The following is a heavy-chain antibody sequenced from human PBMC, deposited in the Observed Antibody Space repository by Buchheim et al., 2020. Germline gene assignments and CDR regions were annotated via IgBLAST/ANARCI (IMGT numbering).Heavy chain of an antibody. D-gene: IGHD3-16*01. J-gene: IGHJ6*03. V-gene: IGHV3-23*01. Sequence: EVQLLEFGGGLVQPGGSLRLSCAASGFTFSSYAMSWVRQAPGKGLEWVSALSGSGGSTYYADSVKGRFTISRDNSKNPPYLQMNSLRAEDTAVYYCAKDALGSHPNYCYYRDVWGKGT. CDR3: AKDALGSHPNYCYYRDV. CDR1: GFTFSSYA. CDR2: LSGSGGST.